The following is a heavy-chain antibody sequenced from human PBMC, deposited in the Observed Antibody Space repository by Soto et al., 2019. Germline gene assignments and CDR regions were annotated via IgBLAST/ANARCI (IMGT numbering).Heavy chain of an antibody. D-gene: IGHD2-15*01. CDR2: IYWDDDK. CDR3: AYLPCSGGSCYWFSYSGRDV. CDR1: GFSLSPSGVG. V-gene: IGHV2-5*02. J-gene: IGHJ6*02. Sequence: QITLKESGPTLVKPTQTLTLTCTFSGFSLSPSGVGVAGIRQPPGKALEWLALIYWDDDKRYRPSLETRLTITKDTSKNQVVLTMTNMDSVDTATYYCAYLPCSGGSCYWFSYSGRDVWGQGTTVTVSS.